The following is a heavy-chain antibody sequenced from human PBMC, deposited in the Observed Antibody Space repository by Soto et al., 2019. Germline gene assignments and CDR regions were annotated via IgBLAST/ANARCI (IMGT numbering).Heavy chain of an antibody. D-gene: IGHD1-26*01. CDR3: ARDRVGATGDY. J-gene: IGHJ4*02. Sequence: QVQLVQSGAEVKKPGASVKVSCKASGYSFTSYGISWVRQAPGQGLEWMGWISTYNDNTNYAQNLQGRVTLTTDTSTSTAYMELRSLRSDXXXXXXCARDRVGATGDYWGQGTLVTVSS. CDR2: ISTYNDNT. V-gene: IGHV1-18*01. CDR1: GYSFTSYG.